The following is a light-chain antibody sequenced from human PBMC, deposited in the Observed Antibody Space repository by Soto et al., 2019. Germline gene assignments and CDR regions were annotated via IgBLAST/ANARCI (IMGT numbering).Light chain of an antibody. CDR2: EVS. CDR3: SSYSTNTKGVL. Sequence: QSALTQPASVSGSPGQSITISCTGTSSDVGGYIYVSWFQHHPGKAPKLMIYEVSNRPSGVSNRFSGSRSHNTASLTISGLQAEDEAIYYCSSYSTNTKGVLFCGGTKLTVL. V-gene: IGLV2-14*01. CDR1: SSDVGGYIY. J-gene: IGLJ2*01.